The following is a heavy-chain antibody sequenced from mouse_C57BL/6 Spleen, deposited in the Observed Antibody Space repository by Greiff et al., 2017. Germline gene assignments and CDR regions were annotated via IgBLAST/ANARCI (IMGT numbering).Heavy chain of an antibody. D-gene: IGHD2-3*01. CDR3: ARDGYFYAMDY. CDR1: GFTFSDYG. J-gene: IGHJ4*01. V-gene: IGHV5-17*01. Sequence: EVQLVESGGGLVKPGGSLKLSCAASGFTFSDYGMHWVRQAPEKGLEWVAYISSDSSAIYYADTLKGRFTISRDNAKNTLYLQMTSLRSEDTAMYYCARDGYFYAMDYWGQGTSVTVSS. CDR2: ISSDSSAI.